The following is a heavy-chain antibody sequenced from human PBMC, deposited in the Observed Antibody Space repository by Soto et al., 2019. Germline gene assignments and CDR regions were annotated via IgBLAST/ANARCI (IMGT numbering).Heavy chain of an antibody. Sequence: QVQLVQSGAEVKKPGASVKVSCKTSGYTFTHYYMHWVRLAPGQGLEWMGVINPGGGYTTYAKTFQGRVTMTRDTSTSTVYMELSSLKSADTAVYYCGREYFDSRGTPPGDWGQGTLVTVSS. V-gene: IGHV1-46*01. D-gene: IGHD3-22*01. CDR3: GREYFDSRGTPPGD. J-gene: IGHJ4*02. CDR1: GYTFTHYY. CDR2: INPGGGYT.